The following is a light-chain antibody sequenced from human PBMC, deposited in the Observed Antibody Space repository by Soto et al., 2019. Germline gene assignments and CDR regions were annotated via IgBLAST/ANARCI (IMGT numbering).Light chain of an antibody. CDR3: RSYYRGLTAYV. J-gene: IGLJ1*01. V-gene: IGLV1-40*01. CDR2: GND. Sequence: QSVLTQPPSVSGAPGQRVTISCTGTSSNIGAGYEVHWYHQLPGTAPKFLVSGNDNRPSGVPDRLSASKSGTSGSLAITGRQDEDEGHYYCRSYYRGLTAYVFGTGTKLTVL. CDR1: SSNIGAGYE.